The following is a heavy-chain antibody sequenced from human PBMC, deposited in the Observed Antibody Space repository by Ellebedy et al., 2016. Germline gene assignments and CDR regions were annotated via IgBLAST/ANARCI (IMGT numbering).Heavy chain of an antibody. CDR1: GYTFLNYG. CDR3: ARDTRDGVGTSGAFYDP. Sequence: ASVKVSCXASGYTFLNYGINWVRQAPGQGLEWMGGSNKRNHAQKFQGRVTMTTDTSTSTAYMELRSLRFDDTAVYYCARDTRDGVGTSGAFYDPWGQGTLVTVSS. J-gene: IGHJ5*02. CDR2: SNKR. D-gene: IGHD4-23*01. V-gene: IGHV1-18*01.